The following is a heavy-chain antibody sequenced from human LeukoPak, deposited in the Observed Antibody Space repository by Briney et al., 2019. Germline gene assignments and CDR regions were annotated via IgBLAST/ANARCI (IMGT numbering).Heavy chain of an antibody. J-gene: IGHJ4*02. CDR3: ASLYVNSADY. V-gene: IGHV3-33*08. Sequence: PGGSLRLSCAASGFTVSSNYMSWVRQAPGKGLEWVAVIRSDGSNKYYADSVKGRFTISRDNSKNTLYLQMNSLRAEDTAVYYCASLYVNSADYWGQGTLVTVSS. CDR2: IRSDGSNK. CDR1: GFTVSSNY. D-gene: IGHD2-8*01.